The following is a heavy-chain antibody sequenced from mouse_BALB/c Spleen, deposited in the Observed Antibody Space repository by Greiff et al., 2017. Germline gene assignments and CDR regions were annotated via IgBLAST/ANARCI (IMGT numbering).Heavy chain of an antibody. J-gene: IGHJ1*01. CDR3: ARRGYDGYSYWFFDV. D-gene: IGHD2-3*01. CDR1: GFAFSSYD. Sequence: DVKLVESGGGLVKPGGSLKLSCAASGFAFSSYDMSWVRQTPEKRLEWVAYISSGDGNTYYPDTVKGRFTISRDNAKKILYLQMSSLKSEDTAMYYCARRGYDGYSYWFFDVWGAGTTVTVSS. CDR2: ISSGDGNT. V-gene: IGHV5-12-1*01.